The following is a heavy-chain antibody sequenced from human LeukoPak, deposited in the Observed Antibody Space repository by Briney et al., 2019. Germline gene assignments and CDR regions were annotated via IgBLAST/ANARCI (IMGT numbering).Heavy chain of an antibody. CDR1: GFTFTSSA. Sequence: ASVKVSCTASGFTFTSSAVQWVRQARGQRLEWIGWIVVGSGNTNYAQKFQERVTITRDMSTSTAYMELSSLRSEDTAVYYCAAVPDIVVVPDSYNWFDPWGQGTLVTVSS. J-gene: IGHJ5*02. CDR2: IVVGSGNT. D-gene: IGHD2-2*01. V-gene: IGHV1-58*01. CDR3: AAVPDIVVVPDSYNWFDP.